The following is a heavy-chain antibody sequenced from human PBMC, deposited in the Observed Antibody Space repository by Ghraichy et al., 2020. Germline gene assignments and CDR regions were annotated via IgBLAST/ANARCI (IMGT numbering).Heavy chain of an antibody. D-gene: IGHD6-19*01. J-gene: IGHJ4*02. Sequence: ETLSLTCAVYGGSFSGYYWSWIRQPPGKGLEWIGEINHSGSTNYNPSLKSRVTISVDTSKNQFSLKLSSVTAADTAVYYCARGTRGWYQSGPLHDYWGQGTLVTVSS. CDR2: INHSGST. V-gene: IGHV4-34*01. CDR1: GGSFSGYY. CDR3: ARGTRGWYQSGPLHDY.